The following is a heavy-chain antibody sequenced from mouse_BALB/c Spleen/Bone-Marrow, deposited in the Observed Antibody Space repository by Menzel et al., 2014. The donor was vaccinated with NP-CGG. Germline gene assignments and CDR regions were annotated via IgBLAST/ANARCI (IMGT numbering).Heavy chain of an antibody. V-gene: IGHV7-3*02. CDR2: IRNKANGYTT. CDR3: TIDSVYGSSYWYFHF. J-gene: IGHJ1*01. Sequence: EVMLVESGGGLVQPGGSLRLSCATSGFTFTEYYMSWVRQPPGKALEWLGFIRNKANGYTTEYSASVKGRFTISRDNSQIILYLQMNTLISDDIATYYSTIDSVYGSSYWYFHFWGAGTTVTVSS. CDR1: GFTFTEYY. D-gene: IGHD1-1*01.